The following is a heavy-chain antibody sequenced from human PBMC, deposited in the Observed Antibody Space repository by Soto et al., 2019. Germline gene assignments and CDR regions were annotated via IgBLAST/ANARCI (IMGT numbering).Heavy chain of an antibody. CDR3: ARWSYLDY. D-gene: IGHD3-3*01. J-gene: IGHJ4*02. CDR2: ISGSDGKT. V-gene: IGHV3-23*01. Sequence: VGSLRLSCAASGFSFGSDALSWVRQAPGKGLEWVSTISGSDGKTFYADSVEGRFSISRDTSQNTLYLQMNSLRADDTAIYYCARWSYLDYWGQGTRVTVSS. CDR1: GFSFGSDA.